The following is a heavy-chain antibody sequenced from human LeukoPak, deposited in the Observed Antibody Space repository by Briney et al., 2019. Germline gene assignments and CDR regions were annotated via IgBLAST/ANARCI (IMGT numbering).Heavy chain of an antibody. CDR2: ISWNSGGI. V-gene: IGHV3-9*01. Sequence: GGSLRLSCAASGFTFDDYAMHWVRQAPGKGLEWVSGISWNSGGIGYADSVKGRFTISRDNAKNSLYLQMNSLRAEDTALYYCAKDLFIEYSTSSFDYWGQGTLVTVSS. CDR3: AKDLFIEYSTSSFDY. D-gene: IGHD6-6*01. J-gene: IGHJ4*02. CDR1: GFTFDDYA.